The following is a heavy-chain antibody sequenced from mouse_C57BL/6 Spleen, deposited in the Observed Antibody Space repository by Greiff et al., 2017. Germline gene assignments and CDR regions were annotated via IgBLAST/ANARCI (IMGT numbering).Heavy chain of an antibody. V-gene: IGHV1-80*01. CDR3: ARWGYGGSYWYVNV. CDR1: GYAFSSYW. J-gene: IGHJ1*03. D-gene: IGHD1-1*01. Sequence: QVQLQQSGAELVKPGASVKISCKASGYAFSSYWMNWVKQRPGKGLEWIGQIYPGDGDTNYNGKFKGQATLTADQSSSTAYMQLSSLTSEGSAVYFCARWGYGGSYWYVNVWGTGATVTVST. CDR2: IYPGDGDT.